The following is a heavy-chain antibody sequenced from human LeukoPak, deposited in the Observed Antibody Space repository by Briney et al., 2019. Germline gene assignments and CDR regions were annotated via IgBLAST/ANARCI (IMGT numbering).Heavy chain of an antibody. Sequence: GGSLRLSCAASRFVFGAYWMTWVRQAPGKGLEWVASINQDGSGKYYVDSVEGRFTISRDNAKNSLYLQMNSLRAEDTAVYYCARDSGRREDYWGQGTLVTVSS. CDR3: ARDSGRREDY. J-gene: IGHJ4*02. CDR1: RFVFGAYW. D-gene: IGHD1-26*01. CDR2: INQDGSGK. V-gene: IGHV3-7*01.